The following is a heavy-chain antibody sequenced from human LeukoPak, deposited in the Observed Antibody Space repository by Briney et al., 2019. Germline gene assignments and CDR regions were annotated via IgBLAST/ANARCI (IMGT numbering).Heavy chain of an antibody. D-gene: IGHD6-19*01. CDR2: IWHDGTDK. J-gene: IGHJ4*02. CDR1: GLPIADFA. V-gene: IGHV3-33*08. Sequence: PGGSLRLSCVASGLPIADFAMHWVRQPPGRGLEWVAIIWHDGTDKYYADSVKGRFTISRDNSRNTLYLQMSSLRVEDTAVYYCARDFSSGWVDYWGQGTLVTVSS. CDR3: ARDFSSGWVDY.